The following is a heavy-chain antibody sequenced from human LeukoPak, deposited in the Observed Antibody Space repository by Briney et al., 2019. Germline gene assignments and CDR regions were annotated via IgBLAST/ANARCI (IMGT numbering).Heavy chain of an antibody. CDR2: IYDSGST. J-gene: IGHJ5*02. CDR1: GGSISSSSYC. CDR3: ARQGPITMVRGRWAWFDP. D-gene: IGHD3-10*01. V-gene: IGHV4-39*01. Sequence: SETLSLTRTVSGGSISSSSYCWGWLRHPPGKGLEWSVNIYDSGSTYYNPSLKSRLTISVDTSKNQFSLKLSSVTAADTAVYYCARQGPITMVRGRWAWFDPWGQGTLVTVSS.